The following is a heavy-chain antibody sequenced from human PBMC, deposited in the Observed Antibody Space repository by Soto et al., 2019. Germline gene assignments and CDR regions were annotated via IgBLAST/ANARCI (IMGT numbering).Heavy chain of an antibody. V-gene: IGHV5-51*01. CDR2: IYLGDSDT. Sequence: PGESLKISCQGSGYTFTKSWIAWVRQVPGEGLEWVGIIYLGDSDTRYSPSFQGQVTISADKSINTVYLQWSSLKASDTAMYYCARRGGFGRMYYFDFWGQGTLVTVSS. D-gene: IGHD3-10*01. CDR3: ARRGGFGRMYYFDF. J-gene: IGHJ4*02. CDR1: GYTFTKSW.